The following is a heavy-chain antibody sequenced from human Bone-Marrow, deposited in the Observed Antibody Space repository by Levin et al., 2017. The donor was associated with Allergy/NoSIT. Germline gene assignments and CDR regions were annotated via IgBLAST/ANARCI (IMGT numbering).Heavy chain of an antibody. J-gene: IGHJ1*01. CDR1: GYTLSDLS. D-gene: IGHD6-19*01. CDR2: FDPEDGET. V-gene: IGHV1-24*01. CDR3: ATDLPRYPSGWSVMYFQY. Sequence: ASVKVSCKVSGYTLSDLSIHWVRQAPGKGPEWMGSFDPEDGETNYTQKFQDRVTMTEDTSSDTAYMELRSLRSEDTAVYYCATDLPRYPSGWSVMYFQYWGQGTLVAVSS.